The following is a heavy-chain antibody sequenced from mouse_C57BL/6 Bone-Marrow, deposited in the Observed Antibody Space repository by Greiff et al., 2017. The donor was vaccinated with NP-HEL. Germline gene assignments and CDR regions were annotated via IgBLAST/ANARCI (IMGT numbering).Heavy chain of an antibody. V-gene: IGHV2-2*01. J-gene: IGHJ1*03. Sequence: QVQLQQSGPGLVQPSQSLSITCTVSGFSLTSYGVHWVRQSPGKGLEWLGVLWSGGSTDYNAAFISRLSISKDNSKSQVFFKMNSLQADYTAIYYCARNGDYYGSSYWYFDVWGTGTTVTVSS. CDR2: LWSGGST. CDR1: GFSLTSYG. D-gene: IGHD1-1*01. CDR3: ARNGDYYGSSYWYFDV.